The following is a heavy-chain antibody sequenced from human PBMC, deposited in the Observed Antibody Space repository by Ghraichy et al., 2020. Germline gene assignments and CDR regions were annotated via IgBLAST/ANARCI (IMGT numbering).Heavy chain of an antibody. D-gene: IGHD6-13*01. V-gene: IGHV4-34*01. CDR3: ARHPPRTSAGTRSGAKDY. Sequence: SETLSLTCAVYGGSFSGYYWSWIRQPPGKGLEWIGEINHSGSTNYNPSLKSRVTISVDTSKNQFSLKLSSVTAADTAVYYCARHPPRTSAGTRSGAKDYWGQGTLVTVSS. J-gene: IGHJ4*02. CDR1: GGSFSGYY. CDR2: INHSGST.